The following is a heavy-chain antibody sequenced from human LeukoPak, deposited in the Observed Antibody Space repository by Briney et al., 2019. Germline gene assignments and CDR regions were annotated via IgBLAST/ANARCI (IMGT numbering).Heavy chain of an antibody. Sequence: SETLSLTCAVFGDSITNDYCWAWIRQPPGKGLEWIGSVYRSGDTNYNPSLKSRVTMTMDTSKNQFSLKVTSVTAADTAVYYCARLGSGYSYFDYWGQGTLVTVSS. CDR1: GDSITNDYC. D-gene: IGHD3-22*01. CDR2: VYRSGDT. J-gene: IGHJ4*02. V-gene: IGHV4-38-2*01. CDR3: ARLGSGYSYFDY.